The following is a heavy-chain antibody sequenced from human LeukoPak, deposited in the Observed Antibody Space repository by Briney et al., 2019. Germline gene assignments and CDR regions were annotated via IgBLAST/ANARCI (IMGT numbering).Heavy chain of an antibody. J-gene: IGHJ4*02. V-gene: IGHV3-9*01. CDR2: ISWNSGSI. CDR3: SKDIYGRGYCSSTSCYAFDY. Sequence: GWSLTVSCPNTGSTLGDDAMHWFRQAVAKSLEWVSGISWNSGSIGYADSVKGRFTISRDNAKNSLYLQMNSLRAEDTALYYCSKDIYGRGYCSSTSCYAFDYWGQGPLVAVS. CDR1: GSTLGDDA. D-gene: IGHD2-2*01.